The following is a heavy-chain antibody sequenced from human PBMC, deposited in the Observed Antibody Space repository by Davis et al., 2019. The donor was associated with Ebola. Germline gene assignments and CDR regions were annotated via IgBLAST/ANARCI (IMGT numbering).Heavy chain of an antibody. CDR2: IDPSDSYT. Sequence: GESLKISCKGSGYSFTSYWISWVRQMPGKGLEWMGRIDPSDSYTNYSPSFQGHVTISADKSISTAYLQWSSLKASDTAMYYCALRYFDWSTIMDVWGKGTTVTVSS. V-gene: IGHV5-10-1*01. D-gene: IGHD3-9*01. J-gene: IGHJ6*03. CDR1: GYSFTSYW. CDR3: ALRYFDWSTIMDV.